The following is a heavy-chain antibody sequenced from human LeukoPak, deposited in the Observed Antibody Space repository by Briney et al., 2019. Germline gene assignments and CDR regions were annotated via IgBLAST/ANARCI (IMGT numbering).Heavy chain of an antibody. Sequence: GGSLRLSCAASGFTFSTFAMIWVRQPPGKGLERVSSIFPSGGEIHYADSVRGRFTISRDNSKSTLSLQMNSLRAEDTAIYYCATYRQVLLPFESWGQGTLVTVSS. CDR3: ATYRQVLLPFES. CDR2: IFPSGGEI. V-gene: IGHV3-23*01. CDR1: GFTFSTFA. J-gene: IGHJ4*02. D-gene: IGHD2-8*02.